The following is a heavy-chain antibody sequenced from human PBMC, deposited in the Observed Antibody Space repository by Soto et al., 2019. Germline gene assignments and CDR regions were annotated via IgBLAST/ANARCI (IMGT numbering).Heavy chain of an antibody. J-gene: IGHJ5*02. D-gene: IGHD1-26*01. Sequence: GASVKVSCKASGFTFTSSAVQWVRQARGQRLEWIGWIVVGSGNTNYAQKFQERVTITRDMSTSTAYMELSSLRSEDTAVYYCAADEEREGALNWFDPWGQGTLVTVSS. CDR2: IVVGSGNT. CDR3: AADEEREGALNWFDP. CDR1: GFTFTSSA. V-gene: IGHV1-58*01.